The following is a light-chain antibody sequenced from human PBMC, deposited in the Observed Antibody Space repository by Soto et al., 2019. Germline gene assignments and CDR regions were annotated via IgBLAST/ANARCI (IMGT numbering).Light chain of an antibody. J-gene: IGLJ1*01. CDR1: SSDVGGYNY. CDR2: DVS. CDR3: SSYTSSSVYV. Sequence: QSVLTQPASVSGSPGQSITISCTGTSSDVGGYNYVSWYQQHAGKAPKLMIYDVSYRPSGVSNRFSGAKSGNTAALTSSGLQAEVVAGYQGSSYTSSSVYVFGTGIKVNVL. V-gene: IGLV2-14*01.